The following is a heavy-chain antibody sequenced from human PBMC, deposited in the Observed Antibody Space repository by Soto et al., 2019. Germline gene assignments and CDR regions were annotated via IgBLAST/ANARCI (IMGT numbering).Heavy chain of an antibody. Sequence: EVQLVQSGAEVKKPGESLKISCKGSGYSFTSYWIGWVRQMPGKGLEWMGIIYPGESDTRYSPSFQGQVTISADKFISTAYLQWSSLKASDTAMYYCATSTYSSGWDYYYYGMDVWGQGTTVTVSS. CDR3: ATSTYSSGWDYYYYGMDV. CDR2: IYPGESDT. J-gene: IGHJ6*02. CDR1: GYSFTSYW. D-gene: IGHD6-19*01. V-gene: IGHV5-51*01.